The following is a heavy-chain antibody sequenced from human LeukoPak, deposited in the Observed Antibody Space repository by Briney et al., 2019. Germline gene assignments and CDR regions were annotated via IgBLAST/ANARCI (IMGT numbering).Heavy chain of an antibody. J-gene: IGHJ3*02. D-gene: IGHD5-12*01. CDR2: IKQDGSEK. V-gene: IGHV3-7*01. CDR3: ARDLMGRGYSGYDGDAFDI. CDR1: GFTFSSYS. Sequence: PGGSPRLSCAASGFTFSSYSMNWVRQAPGKGLEWVANIKQDGSEKYYVDSVKGRFTISRDNAKNSLYLQMNGLRAEDTAVYYCARDLMGRGYSGYDGDAFDIWGQGTMVTVSS.